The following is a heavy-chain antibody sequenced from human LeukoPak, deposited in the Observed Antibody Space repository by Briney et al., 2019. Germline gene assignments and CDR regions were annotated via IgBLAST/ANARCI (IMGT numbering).Heavy chain of an antibody. D-gene: IGHD5-12*01. Sequence: SETLSLTCTVSGGSISSYYWSWIRQPPGKGLEWIGYIYYSGSTNYNPSLKSRVTISVDTSKNQFSLKLSSVTAADTAVYYCARDRHSWILDYWGQGTLVTVSS. V-gene: IGHV4-59*01. CDR3: ARDRHSWILDY. J-gene: IGHJ4*02. CDR2: IYYSGST. CDR1: GGSISSYY.